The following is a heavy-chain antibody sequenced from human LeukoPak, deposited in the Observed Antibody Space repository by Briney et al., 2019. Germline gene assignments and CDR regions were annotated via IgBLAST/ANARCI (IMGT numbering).Heavy chain of an antibody. CDR3: ARNDYHSNSDAFDV. V-gene: IGHV3-33*08. J-gene: IGHJ3*01. Sequence: GGSLRLSCAASGFTFNSYDMHWIRQAPGKGLEWVALIWYGGSNKYYADSVKGRFTISRDNSKNTLCLQMNSLRAEDTAVYYRARNDYHSNSDAFDVCGQGGMVTVSS. CDR2: IWYGGSNK. CDR1: GFTFNSYD. D-gene: IGHD4-23*01.